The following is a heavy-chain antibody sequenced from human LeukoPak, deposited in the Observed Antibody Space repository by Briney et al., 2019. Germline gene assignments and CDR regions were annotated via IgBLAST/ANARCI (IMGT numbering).Heavy chain of an antibody. CDR1: GYSISSGHY. D-gene: IGHD2-2*02. V-gene: IGHV4-38-2*02. Sequence: SETLSLTCTVSGYSISSGHYWGWVRQPPGKGLEWIGSIYHSGSTYYNPSLKSRVTISVDTSKNQFSLKLSSVTAAEMPVYYCATDSEVVPAAINDAFDIWGPGTMVTVSS. CDR3: ATDSEVVPAAINDAFDI. J-gene: IGHJ3*02. CDR2: IYHSGST.